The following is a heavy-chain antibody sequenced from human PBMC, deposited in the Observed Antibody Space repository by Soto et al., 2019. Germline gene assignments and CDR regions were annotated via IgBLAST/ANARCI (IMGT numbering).Heavy chain of an antibody. Sequence: GASVKVSCKASGYTFTSYYMHWVRQAPGQGLEWMGIINPSGGSTSHAQKFQGRVTMTRDTSTSTVYMELSSLRSEDTAVYYCARALQWLLSGMDVWGQGTTVTVSS. CDR1: GYTFTSYY. J-gene: IGHJ6*02. CDR3: ARALQWLLSGMDV. CDR2: INPSGGST. V-gene: IGHV1-46*01. D-gene: IGHD4-4*01.